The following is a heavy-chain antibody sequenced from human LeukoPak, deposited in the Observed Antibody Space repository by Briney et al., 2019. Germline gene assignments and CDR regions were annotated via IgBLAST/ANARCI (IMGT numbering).Heavy chain of an antibody. Sequence: PGRSLRLSCAASGFTFSSYGMHWVRQAPGKGLEWVAVISYDGSNKYYADSVKGRFTISRDNSKNTLYLQMNSLRAEDTAVYYCAKGRSDGLDAFDIWGQGTMVTVSS. CDR1: GFTFSSYG. D-gene: IGHD5-24*01. CDR3: AKGRSDGLDAFDI. J-gene: IGHJ3*02. V-gene: IGHV3-30*18. CDR2: ISYDGSNK.